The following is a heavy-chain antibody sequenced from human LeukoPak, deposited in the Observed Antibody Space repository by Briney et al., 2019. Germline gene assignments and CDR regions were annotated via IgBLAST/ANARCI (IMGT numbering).Heavy chain of an antibody. V-gene: IGHV4-59*01. J-gene: IGHJ6*03. CDR1: GGSISSYY. Sequence: SETLSLTCTVSGGSISSYYWSWIRQPPGKGLEWIGYIYYSGSTNYNPSLKSRVTISVDTSENQFSLKLSSVTAADTAVYYCARRLRGELLRYYYYYMDVWGKGTTVTVSS. CDR2: IYYSGST. CDR3: ARRLRGELLRYYYYYMDV. D-gene: IGHD1-26*01.